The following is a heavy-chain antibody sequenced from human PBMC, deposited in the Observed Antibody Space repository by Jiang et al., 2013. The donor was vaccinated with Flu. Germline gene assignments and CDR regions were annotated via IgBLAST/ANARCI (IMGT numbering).Heavy chain of an antibody. CDR3: ARGGDQILHNWFD. D-gene: IGHD2-2*01. CDR1: GGSISSGDFY. V-gene: IGHV4-30-4*01. J-gene: IGHJ5*01. Sequence: VQLVESGPGLVKPSQTLFLTCSVSGGSISSGDFYCSWIPPVAREGPGVDWIHLLQWDYPLQPVLKSRVTISVDTSKNQFSLKVTSMTAADTAVYYCARGGDQILHNWFD. CDR2: LLQWDY.